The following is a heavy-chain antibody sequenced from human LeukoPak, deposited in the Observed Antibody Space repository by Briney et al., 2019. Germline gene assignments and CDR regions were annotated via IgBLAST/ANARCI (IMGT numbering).Heavy chain of an antibody. Sequence: GGSLRLSCAASGFNFRADGLHWVRQPPGRGLEWVAFIPYHGETQYYADSVKGRFTISRDDSRNTLYLQMNRLRTEDTAVYHCASIFGGLDFWGQGTLVSV. CDR3: ASIFGGLDF. D-gene: IGHD3-3*02. V-gene: IGHV3-30*02. CDR2: IPYHGETQ. J-gene: IGHJ4*02. CDR1: GFNFRADG.